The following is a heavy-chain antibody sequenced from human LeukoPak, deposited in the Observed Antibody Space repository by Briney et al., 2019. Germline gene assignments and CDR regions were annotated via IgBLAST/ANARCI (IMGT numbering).Heavy chain of an antibody. CDR3: ARVIGFGELSLGY. D-gene: IGHD3-10*01. CDR1: GYTFTSHY. J-gene: IGHJ4*02. CDR2: ISPSGGST. V-gene: IGHV1-46*01. Sequence: VASVKVSCKASGYTFTSHYMHWVRQAPEQGLEWMGIISPSGGSTGYAQKFQGRVTMTRDTSISTAYMELSRLRSDDTAVYYCARVIGFGELSLGYWGQGTLVTVSS.